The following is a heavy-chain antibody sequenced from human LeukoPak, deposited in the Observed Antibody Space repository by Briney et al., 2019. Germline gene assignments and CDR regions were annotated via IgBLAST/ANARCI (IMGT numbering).Heavy chain of an antibody. Sequence: PSETLSLTCSVSGDSITGFYWSWIRQPPGKGLEWIGEINHSGSTNYNPSLKSRVTISVDTSKNQFSLKLSSVTAADAAVYYCARETHNWFDPWGQGTLVTVSS. CDR1: GDSITGFY. V-gene: IGHV4-59*01. CDR2: INHSGST. CDR3: ARETHNWFDP. J-gene: IGHJ5*02.